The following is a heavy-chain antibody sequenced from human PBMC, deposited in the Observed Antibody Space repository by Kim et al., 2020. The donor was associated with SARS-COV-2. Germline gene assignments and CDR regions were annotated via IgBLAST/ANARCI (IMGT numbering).Heavy chain of an antibody. J-gene: IGHJ4*02. Sequence: GGSLRLSCAASGFTFSSYSMNWVRQAPGKGLEWVSSISSSSSYIYYADSVKGRFTISRDNAKNSLYLQMNSLRAEDTAVYYCARETAVAGFLYYWGQGTLVTVSS. CDR2: ISSSSSYI. D-gene: IGHD6-19*01. CDR3: ARETAVAGFLYY. V-gene: IGHV3-21*01. CDR1: GFTFSSYS.